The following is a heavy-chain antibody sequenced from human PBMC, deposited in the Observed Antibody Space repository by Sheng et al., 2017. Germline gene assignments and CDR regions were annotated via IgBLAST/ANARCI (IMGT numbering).Heavy chain of an antibody. V-gene: IGHV1-18*01. CDR2: VTPVDGGA. D-gene: IGHD3-3*01. CDR3: VRSTPTFLEWVDAFET. J-gene: IGHJ3*02. Sequence: QVQLVQSGPEVQKPGASVKVSCKTSGYTFTNFGVTWVRQAPGQGLEWLGWVTPVDGGANYAPKLRDRITMTTDTSTNTAYMELRRLTSDDTAIYYCVRSTPTFLEWVDAFETWGQGTMVTVSS. CDR1: GYTFTNFG.